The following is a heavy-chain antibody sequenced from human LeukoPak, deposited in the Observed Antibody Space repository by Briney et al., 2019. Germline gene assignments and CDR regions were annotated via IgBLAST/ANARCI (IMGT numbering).Heavy chain of an antibody. V-gene: IGHV3-11*03. CDR1: GFTFSDYY. J-gene: IGHJ4*02. Sequence: GGSLRLSCAASGFTFSDYYMSWIRQAPGKGLEWVSYISSSSSYTNNADSVKGRFTISRDNAKNSLYLQMNSLRAEDTAVYYCARSRLEDIVVVVAATEFDYWGQGTLVTVSS. D-gene: IGHD2-15*01. CDR3: ARSRLEDIVVVVAATEFDY. CDR2: ISSSSSYT.